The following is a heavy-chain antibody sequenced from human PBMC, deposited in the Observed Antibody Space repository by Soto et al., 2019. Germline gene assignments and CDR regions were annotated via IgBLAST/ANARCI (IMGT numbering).Heavy chain of an antibody. V-gene: IGHV1-69*12. CDR2: IIPIFGTA. J-gene: IGHJ6*02. D-gene: IGHD3-9*01. CDR3: ARERKYYDILTGDYYYYYGMDV. Sequence: QVQLVQSGAEVKKPGSSVKVSCKASGGTFSSYAISWVRQAPGQGLEWMGGIIPIFGTANYAQKFQGRVTITADQSPSTAYMELSSLRSEDTAVYYCARERKYYDILTGDYYYYYGMDVWGQGTTVTVSS. CDR1: GGTFSSYA.